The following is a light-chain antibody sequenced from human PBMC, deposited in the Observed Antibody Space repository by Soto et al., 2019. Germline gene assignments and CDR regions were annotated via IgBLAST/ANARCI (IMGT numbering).Light chain of an antibody. Sequence: VLTQSPGTLSLSPGESATLSCRASQIVRSTYLAWYQQKPGQAPRLLIYDASSRATDIPDRFSGSGSGTEFTLTISGLEPDDFAVYYCQHYGNSLWTFGQGTRVIFK. V-gene: IGKV3-20*01. CDR3: QHYGNSLWT. J-gene: IGKJ1*01. CDR2: DAS. CDR1: QIVRSTY.